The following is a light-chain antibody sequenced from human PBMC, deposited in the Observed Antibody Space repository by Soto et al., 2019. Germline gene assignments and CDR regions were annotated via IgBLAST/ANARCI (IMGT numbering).Light chain of an antibody. J-gene: IGKJ2*01. CDR1: KSVSSIY. Sequence: EIVLTQSPGTLSLSPGERATLSCRASKSVSSIYLSWYQQKPGQAPRLLIYRASSRATGIPDRFSGSGSGTDFTLTISRLEPEDFVVYYCQQYGGSPPYTFGQGTKLEIK. V-gene: IGKV3-20*01. CDR3: QQYGGSPPYT. CDR2: RAS.